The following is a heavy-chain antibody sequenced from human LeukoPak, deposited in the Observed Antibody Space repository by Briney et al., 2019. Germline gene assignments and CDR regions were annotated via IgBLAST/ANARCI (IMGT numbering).Heavy chain of an antibody. CDR2: IYTRGSI. D-gene: IGHD3-10*01. CDR3: ARATWPLCYSDF. J-gene: IGHJ4*02. CDR1: GGSINSGSYY. V-gene: IGHV4-61*02. Sequence: SETLSLTCTVSGGSINSGSYYWTWIRQPAGKGLEWVGRIYTRGSIDYNPSLKSRVTISVDTSKNQFSLKLSSVTAADTAVYYCARATWPLCYSDFWGQGTLVTVSS.